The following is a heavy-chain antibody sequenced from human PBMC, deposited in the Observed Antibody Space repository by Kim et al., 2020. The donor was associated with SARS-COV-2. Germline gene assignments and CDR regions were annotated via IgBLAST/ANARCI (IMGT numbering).Heavy chain of an antibody. V-gene: IGHV3-15*01. Sequence: GGSLRLSCAASGFTFSNAWMSWVRQAPGKGLEWVGRIKSKTDGGTTDYAAPVKGRFTISRDDSKNTLYLQMNSLKTEDTAVYYCTTDPAGWYCSSTSCNQPMVRGVIHFDLWGRGTLVTVSS. D-gene: IGHD2-2*01. CDR1: GFTFSNAW. CDR2: IKSKTDGGTT. CDR3: TTDPAGWYCSSTSCNQPMVRGVIHFDL. J-gene: IGHJ2*01.